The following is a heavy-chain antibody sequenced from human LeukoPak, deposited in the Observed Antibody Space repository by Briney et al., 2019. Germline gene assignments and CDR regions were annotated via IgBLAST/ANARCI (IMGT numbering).Heavy chain of an antibody. CDR2: ISGSGDNM. Sequence: GGSLRLSCLASKFTFNNYAMTWVRQAPGKGLEWVSSISGSGDNMDYADSVKGRFTISRDNSENTLYLQMNSLRAEDTAVYYCAKDGFLAVAGWFDPWGQGTLVTVSS. V-gene: IGHV3-23*01. D-gene: IGHD6-19*01. CDR3: AKDGFLAVAGWFDP. CDR1: KFTFNNYA. J-gene: IGHJ5*02.